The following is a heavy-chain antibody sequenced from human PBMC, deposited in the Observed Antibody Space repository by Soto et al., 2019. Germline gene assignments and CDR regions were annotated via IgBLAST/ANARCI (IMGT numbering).Heavy chain of an antibody. CDR1: GFSFTRYG. CDR3: SKAMIGSYDSDAFDV. J-gene: IGHJ3*01. D-gene: IGHD3-22*01. Sequence: PGGSLRLSCAASGFSFTRYGINWVPQAPSKGLEWVAVISYDESTTFYAYSLKGRFTISRDNSKNTLFLQMNSLRPEDTAVYYCSKAMIGSYDSDAFDVWGQGTMVTVSS. V-gene: IGHV3-30*18. CDR2: ISYDESTT.